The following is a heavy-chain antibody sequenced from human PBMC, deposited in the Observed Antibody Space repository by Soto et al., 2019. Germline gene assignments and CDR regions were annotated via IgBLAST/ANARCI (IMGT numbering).Heavy chain of an antibody. D-gene: IGHD5-12*01. Sequence: ASVKVSCKASGYTFTGYYIHWGRQAPGQGLEWMGWINPNSGGTNYAQKFQGWVTMTRDTSISTAYMELSRLTSDDTAVYYCATACRDGYNCLDYWGQGTLVTVSS. CDR3: ATACRDGYNCLDY. CDR2: INPNSGGT. CDR1: GYTFTGYY. J-gene: IGHJ4*02. V-gene: IGHV1-2*04.